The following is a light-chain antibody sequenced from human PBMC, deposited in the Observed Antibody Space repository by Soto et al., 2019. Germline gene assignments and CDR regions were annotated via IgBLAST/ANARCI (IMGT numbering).Light chain of an antibody. Sequence: DIQLTQSPPSLSASVGDKVTITCRASQNIGTTLNWYQLRPGKAPKLLIYVASSLQTGVPSRFSGSGSGSDFTLTSNKLQPEDAATYSCQQTHSTPTFGQGTKVEIK. CDR2: VAS. CDR3: QQTHSTPT. CDR1: QNIGTT. J-gene: IGKJ1*01. V-gene: IGKV1-39*01.